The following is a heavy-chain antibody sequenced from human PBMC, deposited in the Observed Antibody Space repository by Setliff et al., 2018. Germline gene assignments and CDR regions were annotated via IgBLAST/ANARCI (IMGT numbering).Heavy chain of an antibody. J-gene: IGHJ4*02. CDR3: AGTPARGTTWLSPFDY. Sequence: SETLSLTCTVTGGSFDSGTHYWSWIRQPAGKVPGWIGLIQGTGNTNYNPSLQSQATISIDTSKNQISLKITSVTAADTALYSCAGTPARGTTWLSPFDYWARESRSPSPQ. V-gene: IGHV4-61*02. CDR2: IQGTGNT. CDR1: GGSFDSGTHY. D-gene: IGHD3-9*01.